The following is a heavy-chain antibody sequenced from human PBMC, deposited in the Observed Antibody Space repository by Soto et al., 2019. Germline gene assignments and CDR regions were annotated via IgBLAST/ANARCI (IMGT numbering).Heavy chain of an antibody. J-gene: IGHJ6*02. Sequence: EVQLVESGGGLVQPGGSLRLSCAASGFTFSSYSMNWVRQAPGKGLEWVSYISSSSSTIYYADSVKGRFTTSRDNAKNSLYLQMNSLRDEDTAVYYCARKNTYYYDSSGRMDVWGQGTTVTVSS. D-gene: IGHD3-22*01. CDR3: ARKNTYYYDSSGRMDV. V-gene: IGHV3-48*02. CDR1: GFTFSSYS. CDR2: ISSSSSTI.